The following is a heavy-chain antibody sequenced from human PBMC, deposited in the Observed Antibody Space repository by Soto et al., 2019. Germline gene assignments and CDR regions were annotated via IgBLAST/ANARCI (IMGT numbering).Heavy chain of an antibody. D-gene: IGHD4-17*01. CDR2: IKSKTDGGTT. Sequence: EVQLVESGGGLVKPGESLRLSCAASGFTFSDARMTWVRQAPGKGLEWAGRIKSKTDGGTTDYAAPVKGRFTISRDDSKNTLYLQMNSLKTEDTAVYYCIGTNYGDYGAYWGQGTLVTVSS. V-gene: IGHV3-15*01. J-gene: IGHJ4*02. CDR3: IGTNYGDYGAY. CDR1: GFTFSDAR.